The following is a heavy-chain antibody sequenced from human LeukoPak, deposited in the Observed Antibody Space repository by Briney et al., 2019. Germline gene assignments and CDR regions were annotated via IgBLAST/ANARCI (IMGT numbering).Heavy chain of an antibody. V-gene: IGHV3-74*03. D-gene: IGHD1-7*01. J-gene: IGHJ4*02. Sequence: GGSLRLSCAASGLTFSSNWMYWVRQAPGKGLVWVSRINSDGSYTAHAVSVQGRFTISRDNAKNTLFLQMNSLRVEDTAVYYCVSYNWNYPDYWGQGTLVTVSS. CDR1: GLTFSSNW. CDR3: VSYNWNYPDY. CDR2: INSDGSYT.